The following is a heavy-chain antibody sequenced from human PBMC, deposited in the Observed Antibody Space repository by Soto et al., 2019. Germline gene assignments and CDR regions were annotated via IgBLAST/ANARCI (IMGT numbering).Heavy chain of an antibody. CDR3: ARVISRWYYDSSGYYPLFDY. CDR2: INHSGST. V-gene: IGHV4-34*01. D-gene: IGHD3-22*01. CDR1: GGSFSGYY. J-gene: IGHJ4*02. Sequence: SETLSLTCAVYGGSFSGYYWSWIRQPPGKGLEWIGEINHSGSTNYNPSLKSRVTISVDTSKNQFSLKLSSVTAADTAVYYCARVISRWYYDSSGYYPLFDYWGQGTLVTVSS.